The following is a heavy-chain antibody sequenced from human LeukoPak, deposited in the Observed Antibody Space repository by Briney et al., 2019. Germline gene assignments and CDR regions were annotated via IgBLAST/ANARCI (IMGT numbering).Heavy chain of an antibody. CDR1: GFTFSSYS. Sequence: GGSLRLSCAASGFTFSSYSMHWVRQAPGKGLEWVAVIWYDGSNKYYADSVKGRFTISRDNSKNTLYLQMNSLRAEDTAVYYCARDRVTMVRGVPYYGMDVWGKGTTVTVSS. CDR2: IWYDGSNK. J-gene: IGHJ6*04. D-gene: IGHD3-10*01. CDR3: ARDRVTMVRGVPYYGMDV. V-gene: IGHV3-33*08.